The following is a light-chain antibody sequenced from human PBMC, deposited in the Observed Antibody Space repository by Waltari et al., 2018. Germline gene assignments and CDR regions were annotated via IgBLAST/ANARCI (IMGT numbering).Light chain of an antibody. CDR2: DAS. Sequence: DIQMTQSPSTLSASVGDTVTLTCRASQTIITWLAWYQQKPGKAPKLLIYDASTLESGVPSRFSGSGSGTEFTLTISSLQPLDFAVYYCQQYNTDPWTFGQGTQVEI. CDR3: QQYNTDPWT. V-gene: IGKV1-5*01. J-gene: IGKJ1*01. CDR1: QTIITW.